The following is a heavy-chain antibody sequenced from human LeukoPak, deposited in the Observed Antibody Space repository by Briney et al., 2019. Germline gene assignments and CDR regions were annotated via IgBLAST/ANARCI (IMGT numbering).Heavy chain of an antibody. V-gene: IGHV4-59*01. D-gene: IGHD3-3*01. J-gene: IGHJ6*04. CDR2: IYPNGST. CDR1: GGPINFY. Sequence: SETLSLTCSVSGGPINFYWSWIRQSPGKGLEWIGCIYPNGSTSYNSPLKSRVTISLDTFKKQVSLMLKSVTAADTAVYYCARDVRRALRFNNFYPYFGMDVWGKGTTVIVST. CDR3: ARDVRRALRFNNFYPYFGMDV.